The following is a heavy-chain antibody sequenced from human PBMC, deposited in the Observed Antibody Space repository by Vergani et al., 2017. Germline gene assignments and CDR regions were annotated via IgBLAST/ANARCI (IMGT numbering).Heavy chain of an antibody. CDR3: ASVVEAALQYYFDY. D-gene: IGHD3-22*01. CDR2: IYHSGRT. CDR1: GDSISSSDW. V-gene: IGHV4-4*03. J-gene: IGHJ4*02. Sequence: QVQLQESGPGLVKPPGTLSLTCAVSGDSISSSDWWNWVRQPPGKGLEWIGEIYHSGRTNYNPSLKSRVTISVDKSKNQFPLKLSSVTAADTAVYYCASVVEAALQYYFDYWGQGTLVTVSS.